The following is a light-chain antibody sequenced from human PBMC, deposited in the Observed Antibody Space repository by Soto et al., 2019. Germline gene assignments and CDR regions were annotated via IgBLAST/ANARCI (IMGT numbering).Light chain of an antibody. Sequence: QSVLTQPPSASGSPGQSVIISCTGTSSDVGGYNSVSWYQQHPGKAPKVIIYEVTKRPSGVPDRFSGSKSGNTASLTVSGLQAKDDADYYCSSYAGSNNVLFGGGTKLTVL. J-gene: IGLJ3*02. V-gene: IGLV2-8*01. CDR2: EVT. CDR1: SSDVGGYNS. CDR3: SSYAGSNNVL.